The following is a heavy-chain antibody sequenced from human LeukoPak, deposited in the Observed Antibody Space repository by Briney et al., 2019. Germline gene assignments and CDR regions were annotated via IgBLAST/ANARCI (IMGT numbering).Heavy chain of an antibody. CDR2: IHNSGSS. Sequence: PSETLSLTCTVSGGSITNYYWSWIRQPPVKGLEWIGYIHNSGSSSYNPSLRSRATISMEKAKTQFSLKLTSVTPTDTAVYYCARVSSTVAPWFDPWGQGTLVTV. D-gene: IGHD1-14*01. CDR3: ARVSSTVAPWFDP. V-gene: IGHV4-59*01. CDR1: GGSITNYY. J-gene: IGHJ5*02.